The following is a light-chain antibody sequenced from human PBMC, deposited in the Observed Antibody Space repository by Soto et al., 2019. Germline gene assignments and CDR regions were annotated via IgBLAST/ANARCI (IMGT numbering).Light chain of an antibody. Sequence: DIQMTQSPSSLSASVGDRVTITCRASQNIFSYLSWYQHKPGKAPKLLIYASSSLQSGVPSRFSGSGSGTDFDLTISSLQPEDFANLYCQPPYSVPHPFGQGTKVEI. CDR2: ASS. J-gene: IGKJ2*01. CDR1: QNIFSY. CDR3: QPPYSVPHP. V-gene: IGKV1-39*01.